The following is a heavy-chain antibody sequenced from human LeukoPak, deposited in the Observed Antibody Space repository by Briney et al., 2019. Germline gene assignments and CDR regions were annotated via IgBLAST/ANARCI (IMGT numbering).Heavy chain of an antibody. CDR3: ARETPAGGWFDP. J-gene: IGHJ5*02. CDR1: GFTFSDYY. CDR2: ISSSSSYI. D-gene: IGHD3-16*01. Sequence: PGGSLRLSCAASGFTFSDYYMSWVRQAPGKGLEWVSSISSSSSYIYYADSVKGRFTISRDNAKNSLYLQMNSLRAEDTAAYYCARETPAGGWFDPWGQGTLVTVSS. V-gene: IGHV3-21*01.